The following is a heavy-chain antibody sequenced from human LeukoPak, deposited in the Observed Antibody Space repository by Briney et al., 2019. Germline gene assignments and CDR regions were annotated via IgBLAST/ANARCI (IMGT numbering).Heavy chain of an antibody. CDR2: ISGSGGNT. V-gene: IGHV3-23*01. Sequence: GGSLRLSCSASGFALSGFAMSWVRQAPGKGLEWVSSISGSGGNTYYADSVEGRFTVSRDNSKNTLYLQMNSLRAEDTALYYCARGRGGDYVPSRFDYWGQGTLVTVSS. J-gene: IGHJ4*02. D-gene: IGHD4-17*01. CDR3: ARGRGGDYVPSRFDY. CDR1: GFALSGFA.